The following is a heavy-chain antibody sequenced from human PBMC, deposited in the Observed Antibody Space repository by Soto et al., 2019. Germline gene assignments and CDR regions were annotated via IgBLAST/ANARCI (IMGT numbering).Heavy chain of an antibody. D-gene: IGHD2-2*02. CDR1: GGSISSGGYY. CDR3: ARGGYQLLYWATWGGNYGMDV. J-gene: IGHJ6*02. CDR2: IYYSGST. Sequence: QVQLQESGPGLVKPSQTLSLTCTVSGGSISSGGYYWSWIRQHPGKGLEWIGYIYYSGSTYYNPSLKSRVTISVDTSKNQFSLKLSSVTAADTAVYYCARGGYQLLYWATWGGNYGMDVWGQGTTVTVSS. V-gene: IGHV4-31*03.